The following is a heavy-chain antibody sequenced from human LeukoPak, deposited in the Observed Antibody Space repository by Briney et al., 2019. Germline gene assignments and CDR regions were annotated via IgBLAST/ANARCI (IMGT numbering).Heavy chain of an antibody. CDR2: IYYSGST. CDR3: ARASTVPRRYFDL. D-gene: IGHD4-17*01. V-gene: IGHV4-59*01. Sequence: SETLSLTCTVSGGSISSYYWSWIRQPPGKGLEWIGYIYYSGSTNYNPSLKSRVTISVDTSKNQFSLKLNSVTAADTAVYYCARASTVPRRYFDLWGRGTLVTVSS. J-gene: IGHJ2*01. CDR1: GGSISSYY.